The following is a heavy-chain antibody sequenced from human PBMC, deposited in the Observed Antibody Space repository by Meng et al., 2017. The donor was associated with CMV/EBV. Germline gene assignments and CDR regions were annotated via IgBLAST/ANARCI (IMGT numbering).Heavy chain of an antibody. Sequence: HGPLQQWGAGRLKLPETLYLTCAVYGGSFSGYYWSWIRQPPGKGLEWIGEINHSGSTNYNPSLKSRVTISVDTSKNQFSLKLSSVTAADTAVYYCGRGGGGEWELLHYFDYWGQGTLVTVSS. V-gene: IGHV4-34*01. J-gene: IGHJ4*02. CDR2: INHSGST. D-gene: IGHD1-26*01. CDR3: GRGGGGEWELLHYFDY. CDR1: GGSFSGYY.